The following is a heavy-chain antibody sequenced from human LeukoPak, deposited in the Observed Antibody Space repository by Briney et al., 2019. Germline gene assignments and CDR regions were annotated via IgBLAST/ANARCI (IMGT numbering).Heavy chain of an antibody. J-gene: IGHJ6*02. CDR2: IKRDGSEK. Sequence: GGSLRLSCAVSGFTFTSYWMSRVRQSPGKGLEWVAKIKRDGSEKYYVDSVKGRFTISRDNAKNSLYLQMNSLRAEDTAVYYCARAGQLDVWGQGTTVTVSS. CDR1: GFTFTSYW. V-gene: IGHV3-7*03. CDR3: ARAGQLDV.